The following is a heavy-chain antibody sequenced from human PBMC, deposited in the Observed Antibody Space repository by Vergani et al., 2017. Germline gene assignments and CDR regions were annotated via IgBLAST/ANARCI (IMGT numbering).Heavy chain of an antibody. Sequence: EVQLVESGGGLIQPGGSLRLSCAASGFTVSSNYMSWVRQAPGKGLEWVSVSYSGGSTYYADSVKGRFTISRDNSKNTLYLQMNSLSAEDTAVYYCARTEYSGSYYADHWGRGTLVTVSS. CDR1: GFTVSSNY. CDR2: SYSGGST. CDR3: ARTEYSGSYYADH. J-gene: IGHJ5*02. D-gene: IGHD1-26*01. V-gene: IGHV3-53*01.